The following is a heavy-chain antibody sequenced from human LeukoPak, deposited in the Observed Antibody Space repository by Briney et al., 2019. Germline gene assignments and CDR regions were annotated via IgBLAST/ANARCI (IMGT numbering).Heavy chain of an antibody. Sequence: GGSLRLSCAASGFTFSSYSMNWVRQAPGKGLEWVAVISYDGSNKFYADSVKGRFTISRDNSKNTLYLQMNSLRAEDTAVYYCAREDYGDLYYFDYWGQGTLVTVSS. D-gene: IGHD4-17*01. J-gene: IGHJ4*02. V-gene: IGHV3-30*03. CDR1: GFTFSSYS. CDR3: AREDYGDLYYFDY. CDR2: ISYDGSNK.